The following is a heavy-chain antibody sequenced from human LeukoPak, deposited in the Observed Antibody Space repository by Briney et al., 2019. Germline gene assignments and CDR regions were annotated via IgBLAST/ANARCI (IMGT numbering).Heavy chain of an antibody. D-gene: IGHD3-10*01. CDR1: GFTFTHYY. CDR3: ARGGTMVRGVITSFDY. CDR2: IISSSTYT. V-gene: IGHV3-11*06. J-gene: IGHJ4*02. Sequence: GRSLRLSCAASGFTFTHYYMSWLRQAPGKGLESVSYIISSSTYTNYAHSVQARFAISSDNAKNSLYLQMNSLRVEDTAVYYCARGGTMVRGVITSFDYWGQGTLVTVSS.